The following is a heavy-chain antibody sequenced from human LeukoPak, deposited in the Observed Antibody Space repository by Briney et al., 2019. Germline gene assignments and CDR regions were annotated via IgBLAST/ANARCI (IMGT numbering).Heavy chain of an antibody. V-gene: IGHV3-23*01. CDR3: AKDRKVYES. D-gene: IGHD1-14*01. CDR2: ISDSGGTT. Sequence: GSLRLSCAASGVTLSSYAMGWVRQAPGRGLEWVSAISDSGGTTYYADSVKGRFTISRDNSKNTLYLQMNSLRAEDTAIYYCAKDRKVYESWGQGTLVTVSS. CDR1: GVTLSSYA. J-gene: IGHJ5*02.